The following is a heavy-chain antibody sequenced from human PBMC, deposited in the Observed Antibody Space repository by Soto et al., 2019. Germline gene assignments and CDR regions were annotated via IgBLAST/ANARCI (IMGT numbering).Heavy chain of an antibody. CDR1: GGSISSGGYY. J-gene: IGHJ5*02. D-gene: IGHD3-3*01. V-gene: IGHV4-31*03. CDR2: IYYSGST. CDR3: AINKLEYYDFWSGYNWFDP. Sequence: PSETLSLTCTVSGGSISSGGYYWSWIRQHPGKGLEWIGYIYYSGSTYYNPSLKSRVTISVDTSKNQFSLKLSSVTAADTAVYYCAINKLEYYDFWSGYNWFDPWGPGTLVTVSS.